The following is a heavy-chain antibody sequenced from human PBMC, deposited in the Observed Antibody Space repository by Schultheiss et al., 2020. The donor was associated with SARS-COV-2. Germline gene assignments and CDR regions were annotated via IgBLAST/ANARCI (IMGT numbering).Heavy chain of an antibody. D-gene: IGHD3-3*01. Sequence: SETLSLTCTVSGGSISSGGYYWSWIRQPPGKGLEWIGEINHSGSTNYNPSLKSRVTISVDTSKNQFSLQLNSVTPEDTAVYYCASGGYYGMDVWGQGTTVTVSS. V-gene: IGHV4-39*07. CDR2: INHSGST. CDR1: GGSISSGGYY. CDR3: ASGGYYGMDV. J-gene: IGHJ6*02.